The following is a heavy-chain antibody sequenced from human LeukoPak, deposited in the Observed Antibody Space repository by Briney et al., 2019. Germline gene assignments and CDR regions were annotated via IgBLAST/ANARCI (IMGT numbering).Heavy chain of an antibody. Sequence: GGSLRLSCAASGFTFSNAWMSWVRQAPGKGLEWVGRIKSKTDGGTTDYAAPVKGRFTISRDDSKNTLYLQMNSLKTEDTAVYYCTTDRFLYCSSTSCYLYYYYYMDVWGKGTTVTVSS. CDR2: IKSKTDGGTT. CDR1: GFTFSNAW. J-gene: IGHJ6*03. D-gene: IGHD2-2*01. CDR3: TTDRFLYCSSTSCYLYYYYYMDV. V-gene: IGHV3-15*01.